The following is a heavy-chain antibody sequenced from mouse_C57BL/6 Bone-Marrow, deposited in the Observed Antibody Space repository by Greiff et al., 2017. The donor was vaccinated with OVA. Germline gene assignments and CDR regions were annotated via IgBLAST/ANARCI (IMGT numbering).Heavy chain of an antibody. J-gene: IGHJ1*03. Sequence: QVQLQQSGADLVKPEASVKISCKASGYAFSNYWMNWVKQRPGKGLEWIGQIYPGDGDTNYNGKFKGKATLTADKSSSTAYMHLSSLTSEDSAVYYCARCYYGSSYPYWYFDVWGTGTTVTVSS. V-gene: IGHV1-80*01. CDR2: IYPGDGDT. D-gene: IGHD1-1*01. CDR3: ARCYYGSSYPYWYFDV. CDR1: GYAFSNYW.